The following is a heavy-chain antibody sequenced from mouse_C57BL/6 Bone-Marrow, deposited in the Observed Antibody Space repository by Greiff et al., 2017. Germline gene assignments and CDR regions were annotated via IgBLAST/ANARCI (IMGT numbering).Heavy chain of an antibody. Sequence: EVKLVESGGGLVTPGGSLKLSCAASGFTFSSYAMSWVRQTPEKRLEWVATISDGGSYTYYPDNVKGRFTISRDNAKNTLYLQMSHLKSEDTAMYYCARVVYYYGRSFDYWGQGTTLTVSS. J-gene: IGHJ2*01. V-gene: IGHV5-4*03. D-gene: IGHD1-1*01. CDR2: ISDGGSYT. CDR1: GFTFSSYA. CDR3: ARVVYYYGRSFDY.